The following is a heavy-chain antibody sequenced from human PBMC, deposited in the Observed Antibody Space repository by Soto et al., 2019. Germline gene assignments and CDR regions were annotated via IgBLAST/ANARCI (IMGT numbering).Heavy chain of an antibody. CDR1: GASISSGNYY. J-gene: IGHJ4*02. Sequence: QVQLQESGPGLVKPSQTLSLTCSVSGASISSGNYYWSWIRQHPGKGLEWIGYIYYTGSTYYNPSLRSRITISEDMSKNHFSLRLSSVTAADXXXXXXXXGREEAGGPFDYWGQGTLVTVSS. CDR3: XXGREEAGGPFDY. V-gene: IGHV4-31*06. D-gene: IGHD3-16*01. CDR2: IYYTGST.